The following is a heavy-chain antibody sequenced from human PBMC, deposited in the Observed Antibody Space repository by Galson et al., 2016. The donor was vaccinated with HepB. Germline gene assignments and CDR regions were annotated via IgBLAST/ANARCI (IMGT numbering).Heavy chain of an antibody. V-gene: IGHV1-2*06. CDR2: INPNSGGT. Sequence: SVKVSCKASGYTFTGYYIHWVRQAPGQGLERMGRINPNSGGTNYAQKFQGRVSMTSDTAINTAYMELSRLRSDDTAVYYCAKDLNIVATIYYYGMDVWGQGTTVTVSS. CDR3: AKDLNIVATIYYYGMDV. CDR1: GYTFTGYY. D-gene: IGHD5-12*01. J-gene: IGHJ6*02.